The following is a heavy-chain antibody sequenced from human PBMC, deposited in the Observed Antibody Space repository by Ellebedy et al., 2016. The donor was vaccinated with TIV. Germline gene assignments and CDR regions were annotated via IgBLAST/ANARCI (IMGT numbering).Heavy chain of an antibody. Sequence: ASVKVSXXASGYTFTSYYMHWVRQAPGQGLEWMGIINPSGGSTSYAQKFQGRVTMTRDTSTSTVCMELSSLRSEDTAVYYCARDVTIFGVANYYYYGMDVWGQGTTVTVSS. CDR1: GYTFTSYY. CDR2: INPSGGST. V-gene: IGHV1-46*01. D-gene: IGHD3-3*01. CDR3: ARDVTIFGVANYYYYGMDV. J-gene: IGHJ6*02.